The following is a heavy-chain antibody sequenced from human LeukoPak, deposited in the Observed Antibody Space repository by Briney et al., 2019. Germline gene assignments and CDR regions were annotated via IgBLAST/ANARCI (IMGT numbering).Heavy chain of an antibody. V-gene: IGHV3-7*01. CDR1: GFTFSSYW. J-gene: IGHJ4*02. CDR3: ARYGSGSYYSISKPYFDY. Sequence: PGGSLRLSCAASGFTFSSYWMSWVRQAPGKGLEWVANIKQDGSEKYYVDSVKGRFTISRDNAKNSLYLQMNSLRAEDTAVYYCARYGSGSYYSISKPYFDYWGQGTLVTVSS. D-gene: IGHD3-10*01. CDR2: IKQDGSEK.